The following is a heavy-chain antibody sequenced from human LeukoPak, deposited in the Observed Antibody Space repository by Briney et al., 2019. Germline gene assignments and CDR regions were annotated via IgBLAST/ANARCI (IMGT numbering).Heavy chain of an antibody. Sequence: WVRQAPGKGLEWIGSIYYSGCTYYNPSLKSRVTISVDTSKNQFSLKLSSVTAADTAVYYCARITITLSSYYFDYWGQGTLVTVSS. V-gene: IGHV4-39*01. J-gene: IGHJ4*02. CDR2: IYYSGCT. D-gene: IGHD3-10*01. CDR3: ARITITLSSYYFDY.